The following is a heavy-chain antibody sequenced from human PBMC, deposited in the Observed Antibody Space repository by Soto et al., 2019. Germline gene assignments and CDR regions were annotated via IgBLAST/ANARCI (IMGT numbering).Heavy chain of an antibody. J-gene: IGHJ6*03. CDR1: GYTFTSYY. D-gene: IGHD3-10*01. Sequence: ASVKVSCKASGYTFTSYYMRWVRQAPGQGLEWMGIINPSGGSTSYAQKFQSRATMTRDTSTSTVYMELSSLRSEDTAVYYCAKNVGSGKHYYYYYMDVWGKGTTVTVSS. V-gene: IGHV1-46*03. CDR2: INPSGGST. CDR3: AKNVGSGKHYYYYYMDV.